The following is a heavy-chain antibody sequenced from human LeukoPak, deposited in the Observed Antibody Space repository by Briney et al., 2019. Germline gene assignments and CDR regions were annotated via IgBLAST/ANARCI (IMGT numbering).Heavy chain of an antibody. J-gene: IGHJ4*02. CDR3: AKGHYYGSGSLDY. Sequence: TGGSLRLSCAASGFSFSSSAMHWVRQAPGKGLEWLTIISYDGSNEYYADSVKGRFTISRDNSKNTLYLQMNSLRAEDTAVYYCAKGHYYGSGSLDYWGQGTLVTVSS. CDR1: GFSFSSSA. D-gene: IGHD3-10*01. CDR2: ISYDGSNE. V-gene: IGHV3-30-3*01.